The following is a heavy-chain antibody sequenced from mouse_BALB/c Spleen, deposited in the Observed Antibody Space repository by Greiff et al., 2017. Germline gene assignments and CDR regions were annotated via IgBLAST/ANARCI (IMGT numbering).Heavy chain of an antibody. Sequence: EVKLVESGGGLVQPGGSLKLSCAASGFTFSSYGMSWVRQTPDKRLELVATINSNGGSTYYPDSVKGRFTISRDNAKNTLYLQMSSLKSEDTAMYYCATIYYGPSPRYFDVWGAGTTVTVSS. CDR3: ATIYYGPSPRYFDV. D-gene: IGHD1-1*01. V-gene: IGHV5-6-3*01. CDR2: INSNGGST. CDR1: GFTFSSYG. J-gene: IGHJ1*01.